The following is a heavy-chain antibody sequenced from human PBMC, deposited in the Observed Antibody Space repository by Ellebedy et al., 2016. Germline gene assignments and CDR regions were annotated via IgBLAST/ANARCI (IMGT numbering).Heavy chain of an antibody. D-gene: IGHD3-10*01. CDR3: ARIGGMSFGGHPIDY. Sequence: ESLKIPCIVPGGPISRYYWSWIRQPPGRGPEWIGNIYYTGTTNYNPPLQSRVTISLDTSKNQFSLRLTSVTAADTAVYYCARIGGMSFGGHPIDYWGQGTLVTVSS. J-gene: IGHJ4*02. CDR1: GGPISRYY. V-gene: IGHV4-59*01. CDR2: IYYTGTT.